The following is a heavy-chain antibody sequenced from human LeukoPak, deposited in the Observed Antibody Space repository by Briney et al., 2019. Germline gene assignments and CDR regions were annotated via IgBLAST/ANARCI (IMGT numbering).Heavy chain of an antibody. CDR1: GGSISSSNW. J-gene: IGHJ5*02. V-gene: IGHV4-4*02. Sequence: SETLSLTCAVSGGSISSSNWWSWVRQPPGKGLEWIGEIYHSGSTNYNPSLKSRVTISVDKSKNQFSLKLSSVTAADTAVYYCASSSSSSYWFDPWGQGTLVTVSS. CDR3: ASSSSSSYWFDP. D-gene: IGHD6-6*01. CDR2: IYHSGST.